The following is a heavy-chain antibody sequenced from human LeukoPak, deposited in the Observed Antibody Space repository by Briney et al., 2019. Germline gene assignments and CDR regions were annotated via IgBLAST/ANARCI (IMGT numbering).Heavy chain of an antibody. V-gene: IGHV3-48*04. CDR2: ISSGSSPK. J-gene: IGHJ4*02. Sequence: PGGSLRLSCAASGFTFDIYGMNWIRQAPGKGLEWVSHISSGSSPKYYADSVRGRFTISRDNAKKSLYLQMNSLRVEDTAVYSLRGGDDGAYWGQGTLVTVSS. D-gene: IGHD3-16*01. CDR1: GFTFDIYG. CDR3: RGGDDGAY.